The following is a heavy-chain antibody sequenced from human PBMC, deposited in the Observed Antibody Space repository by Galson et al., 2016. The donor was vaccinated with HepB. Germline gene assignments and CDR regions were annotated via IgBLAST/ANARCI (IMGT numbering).Heavy chain of an antibody. D-gene: IGHD3-3*01. CDR1: GFTFDDYT. CDR2: ISWDGGSP. V-gene: IGHV3-43*01. CDR3: AKDRRSGRTDYYYYTYYYYYGMDV. J-gene: IGHJ6*02. Sequence: SLRLSCAASGFTFDDYTMHWVRQAPGKRLKWVSLISWDGGSPYYAASVKGRFTISRAHSKNSLYLQLNSLRTEDTALYYCAKDRRSGRTDYYYYTYYYYYGMDVWGQGTTVTVSS.